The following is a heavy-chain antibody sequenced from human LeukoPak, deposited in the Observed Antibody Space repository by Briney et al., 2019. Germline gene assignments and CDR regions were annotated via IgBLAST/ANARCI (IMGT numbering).Heavy chain of an antibody. D-gene: IGHD3-16*02. CDR1: GGSVNNSGW. CDR2: MSHTANT. Sequence: PSETLSLTCAVSGGSVNNSGWWTWVRQPPGKGLEWIGEMSHTANTNHNPSLKSRVTIAVDKSKNQFSLKLNSVTAADTAVYYCARGTYSWGSYRHFDFWGQGMLVTVSS. J-gene: IGHJ4*02. CDR3: ARGTYSWGSYRHFDF. V-gene: IGHV4-4*02.